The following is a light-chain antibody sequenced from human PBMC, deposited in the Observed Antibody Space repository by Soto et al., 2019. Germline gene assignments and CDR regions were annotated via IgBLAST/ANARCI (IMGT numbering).Light chain of an antibody. CDR1: QGINNY. V-gene: IGKV1-27*01. J-gene: IGKJ1*01. Sequence: DSQMTQSPSSLSTSVGDSVTITCRASQGINNYLAWYQQKPGKVPVLLIYSASTLKSGVPSRFSGRGAGTDFTLTISSLQPEDFATYYCQKYDRAPRTFGQGTNVDIK. CDR3: QKYDRAPRT. CDR2: SAS.